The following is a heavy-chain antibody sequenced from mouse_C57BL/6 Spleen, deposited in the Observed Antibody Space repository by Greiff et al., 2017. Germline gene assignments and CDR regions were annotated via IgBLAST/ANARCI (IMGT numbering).Heavy chain of an antibody. CDR1: GYAFSSYW. CDR3: ARIGNYYGSRYFDV. Sequence: QVQLQQSGAELVKPGASVKISCKASGYAFSSYWMNWVKQRPGKGLEWIGQIYPGDGDTNYNGKFNGKATLTADKSSSTAYMQLSSLTSEDSAVYFCARIGNYYGSRYFDVWGTVTTVTVSS. J-gene: IGHJ1*03. D-gene: IGHD1-1*01. CDR2: IYPGDGDT. V-gene: IGHV1-80*01.